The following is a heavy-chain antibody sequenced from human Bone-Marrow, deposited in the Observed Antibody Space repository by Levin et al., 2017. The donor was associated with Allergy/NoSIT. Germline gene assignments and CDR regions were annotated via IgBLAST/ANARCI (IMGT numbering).Heavy chain of an antibody. CDR2: IIPAYDTP. CDR1: GGVFNNYG. D-gene: IGHD3-3*01. V-gene: IGHV1-69*06. CDR3: ARGLADFWQAF. Sequence: GGSLRLSCKVSGGVFNNYGITWVRQAPGQGLQWVGGIIPAYDTPHYAQKFQGRVTITADKSTTTSYMELRSLNSGDTAVYFCARGLADFWQAFWGQGTLVIVSS. J-gene: IGHJ1*01.